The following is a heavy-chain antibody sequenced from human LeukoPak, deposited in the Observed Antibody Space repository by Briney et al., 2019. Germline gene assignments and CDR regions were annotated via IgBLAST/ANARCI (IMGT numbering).Heavy chain of an antibody. CDR2: INHSGST. Sequence: NASETLSLTCAVYGGSFSGYYWSWIRQPPGKGLEWIGEINHSGSTNYNPSLKSRVTISVDTSKNQFSLKLSSVTAADTAVYYCASMVRNYYYYYMDVWGKGTTVTVSS. CDR3: ASMVRNYYYYYMDV. J-gene: IGHJ6*03. V-gene: IGHV4-34*01. D-gene: IGHD3-10*01. CDR1: GGSFSGYY.